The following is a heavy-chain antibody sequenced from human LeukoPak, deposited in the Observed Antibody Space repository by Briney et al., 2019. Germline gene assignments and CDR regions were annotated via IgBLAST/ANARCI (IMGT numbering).Heavy chain of an antibody. Sequence: GGSLRLSCAASGISFSAHGMHWVRQAPGKGLEWVAIIRFDGSNIHYADSVKGRFTISRDNSKNTLYLQMNSLRVEDTAVYYCARGRPHGNDYWGQGTLVTVSS. V-gene: IGHV3-33*01. J-gene: IGHJ4*02. D-gene: IGHD4-23*01. CDR3: ARGRPHGNDY. CDR1: GISFSAHG. CDR2: IRFDGSNI.